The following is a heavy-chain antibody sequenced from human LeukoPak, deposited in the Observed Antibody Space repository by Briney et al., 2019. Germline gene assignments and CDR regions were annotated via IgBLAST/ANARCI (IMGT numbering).Heavy chain of an antibody. V-gene: IGHV1-69*05. CDR1: GGTFSSYA. CDR2: IIPIFGTA. Sequence: SVKVSCKASGGTFSSYAISWVRQAPGQGLEWMGGIIPIFGTANYAQKFQGRVTITTDESTSTAYMELSSLRSEDTAVYYCARGDYDILTGYLANNWFDPWGQGTLVTVSS. CDR3: ARGDYDILTGYLANNWFDP. D-gene: IGHD3-9*01. J-gene: IGHJ5*02.